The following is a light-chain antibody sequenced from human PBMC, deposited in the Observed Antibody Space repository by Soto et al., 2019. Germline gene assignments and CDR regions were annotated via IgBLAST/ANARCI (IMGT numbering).Light chain of an antibody. CDR3: QQLNSYPLH. V-gene: IGKV1-9*01. CDR1: QGIRRY. Sequence: IQLTQSPTSLSASIGDRVTITCRASQGIRRYVAWYQQRPGKRPKLLIYAATTMQSGVPSRFSGSGSGTDFTLTISSLQPEDFATYYCQQLNSYPLHFGGGTKVEIK. J-gene: IGKJ4*01. CDR2: AAT.